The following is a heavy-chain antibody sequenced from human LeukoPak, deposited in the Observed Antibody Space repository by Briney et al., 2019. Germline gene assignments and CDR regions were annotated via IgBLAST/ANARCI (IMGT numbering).Heavy chain of an antibody. CDR2: IYYSGST. J-gene: IGHJ4*02. D-gene: IGHD6-13*01. CDR1: GGSISSSSYY. Sequence: SETLSLTCTVSGGSISSSSYYWGWIRQPPGKGLEWIGSIYYSGSTYYNPSLKSRVTISVDTSKNQFSLKLSSVTAADTAVYYCARGPGSSWFPHYFDYWGQGTLVTVSS. V-gene: IGHV4-39*07. CDR3: ARGPGSSWFPHYFDY.